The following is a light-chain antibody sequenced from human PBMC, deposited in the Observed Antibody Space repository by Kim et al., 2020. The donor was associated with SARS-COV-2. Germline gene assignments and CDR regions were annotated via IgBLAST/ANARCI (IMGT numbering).Light chain of an antibody. CDR1: SSDVGGNNY. V-gene: IGLV2-8*01. J-gene: IGLJ2*01. Sequence: GQSVAISCTGTSSDVGGNNYVSWYQQHPGKAPKLIIYEVTKRPSGVPDRFSGSKSGNTASLTVSGLQAEDEADYYCSSCAGSSNLIFGGGTQLTVL. CDR2: EVT. CDR3: SSCAGSSNLI.